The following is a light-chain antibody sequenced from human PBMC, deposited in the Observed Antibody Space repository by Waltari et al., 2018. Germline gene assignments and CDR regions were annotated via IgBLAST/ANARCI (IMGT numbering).Light chain of an antibody. V-gene: IGKV3-11*01. J-gene: IGKJ4*01. CDR2: DAS. Sequence: EIVLTQSPATLSLSAGDRATLSCRASQSVSGSLAWYQQRPGHAPRLLIYDASTRATGIPARFSGSGSGTDFTLTISSLEPEDFAVYYCQQRSSWPLTFGGGTKVEVK. CDR3: QQRSSWPLT. CDR1: QSVSGS.